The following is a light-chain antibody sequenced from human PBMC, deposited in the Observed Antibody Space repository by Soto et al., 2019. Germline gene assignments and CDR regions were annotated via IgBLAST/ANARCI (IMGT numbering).Light chain of an antibody. J-gene: IGKJ5*01. CDR1: QGISSY. Sequence: IRMTQSPSSLSASTGDRVTITCRASQGISSYLAWYQQKPGKAPKLLIYAASTLQSGVPSRFSGSGSGTDFTLTISCLQSEDFATYYCQQYYSYPPLTFGQGTRLEIK. V-gene: IGKV1-8*01. CDR3: QQYYSYPPLT. CDR2: AAS.